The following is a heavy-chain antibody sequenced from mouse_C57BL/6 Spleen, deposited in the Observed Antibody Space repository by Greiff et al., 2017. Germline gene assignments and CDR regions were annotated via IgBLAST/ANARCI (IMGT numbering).Heavy chain of an antibody. CDR2: ISSGGDYI. V-gene: IGHV5-9-1*02. Sequence: EVKLEESGEGLVKPGGSLKLSCAASGFTFSSYAMSWVRQTPEKRLEWVAYISSGGDYIYYADTVKGRFTLSRDNARNTLYLQMSSLKSEDTAMYYCTRDGNYFDYWGQGTTLTVSS. CDR3: TRDGNYFDY. J-gene: IGHJ2*01. CDR1: GFTFSSYA. D-gene: IGHD2-3*01.